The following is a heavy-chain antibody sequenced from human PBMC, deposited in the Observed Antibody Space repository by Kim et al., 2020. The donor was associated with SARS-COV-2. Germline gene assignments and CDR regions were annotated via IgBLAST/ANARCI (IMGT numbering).Heavy chain of an antibody. CDR1: GYSFTSYW. V-gene: IGHV5-10-1*01. D-gene: IGHD6-19*01. CDR2: IDPSDSYT. Sequence: GESLKISCKGSGYSFTSYWISWVRQMPGKGLEWMGRIDPSDSYTNYSPSFQGHVTISADKSISTAYLQWSSLKASDTAMYYCAVGQGVAGYYYYGMDVWGQGTTVTVSS. CDR3: AVGQGVAGYYYYGMDV. J-gene: IGHJ6*02.